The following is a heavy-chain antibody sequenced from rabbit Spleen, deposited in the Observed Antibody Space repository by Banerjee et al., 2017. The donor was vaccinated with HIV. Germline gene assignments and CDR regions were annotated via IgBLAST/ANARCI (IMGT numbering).Heavy chain of an antibody. CDR1: GFDFSAYG. J-gene: IGHJ6*01. V-gene: IGHV1S45*01. CDR3: ARDTGSSFSSYGMDL. D-gene: IGHD8-1*01. Sequence: QEQLVESGGGLVQPGGSLKLSCKASGFDFSAYGVSWVRQAPGKGLEWVVCIDAGSSGFSYFASWAKGRFTIAITSSTTVTLQMTSLTAADTATYFCARDTGSSFSSYGMDLWGPGTLVTVS. CDR2: IDAGSSGFS.